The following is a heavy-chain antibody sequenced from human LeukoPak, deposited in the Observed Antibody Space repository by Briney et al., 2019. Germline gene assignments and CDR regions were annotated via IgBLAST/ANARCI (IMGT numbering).Heavy chain of an antibody. D-gene: IGHD6-19*01. CDR1: GFTFSSYA. V-gene: IGHV3-23*01. Sequence: GGPLRLSCAASGFTFSSYAMSWVRQAPGKGLEWVSAISGSGGSTYYADSVKGRFTISRDNSKNTLYLQMNSLRAEDTAVYYCAKDIAVAGLYYFDYWGQGTLVTVSS. CDR3: AKDIAVAGLYYFDY. J-gene: IGHJ4*02. CDR2: ISGSGGST.